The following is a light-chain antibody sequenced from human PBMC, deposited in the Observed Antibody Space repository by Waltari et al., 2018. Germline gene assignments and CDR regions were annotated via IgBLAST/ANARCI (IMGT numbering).Light chain of an antibody. CDR2: DVS. CDR1: SSDVGGYKF. Sequence: QSALTQPRSVSGSPGQPVTISCTGTSSDVGGYKFVSWYQQHPGKAPKFMIYDVSKRPSGVPDRFSGSKSGNTASLTISGLQAEDEAEYYCCSYAGDYTYVFGTGTKVTVL. J-gene: IGLJ1*01. CDR3: CSYAGDYTYV. V-gene: IGLV2-11*01.